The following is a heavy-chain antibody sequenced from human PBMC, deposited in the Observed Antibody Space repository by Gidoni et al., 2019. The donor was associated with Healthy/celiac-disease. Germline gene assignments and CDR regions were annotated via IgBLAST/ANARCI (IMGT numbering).Heavy chain of an antibody. CDR3: ARQSPLWPPYYFDF. CDR1: GYSVTSYC. CDR2: IDPSDSYT. Sequence: EEQLVQAGAEGKKPGEALRSSCGRSGYSVTSYCISWVRPMPGTGLEWMGRIDPSDSYTHYSPSFQGHVTISADKSLRTAYLPWSSLKASDTAMYYFARQSPLWPPYYFDFLGQGTLVTVSS. J-gene: IGHJ4*02. D-gene: IGHD3-10*01. V-gene: IGHV5-10-1*03.